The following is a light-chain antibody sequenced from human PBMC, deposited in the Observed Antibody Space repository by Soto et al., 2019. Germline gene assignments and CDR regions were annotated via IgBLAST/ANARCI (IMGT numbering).Light chain of an antibody. J-gene: IGKJ4*01. CDR3: QQLDSYPSST. Sequence: DIQMTQSPSTLSASVGDRVTITCRASHDISTYLAWYQQKPGKAPKLMIYEASTLQSGVPSRFSGSGSGTDFTLTISSLQPEDFATYYCQQLDSYPSSTFGGGTKVDI. V-gene: IGKV1-9*01. CDR1: HDISTY. CDR2: EAS.